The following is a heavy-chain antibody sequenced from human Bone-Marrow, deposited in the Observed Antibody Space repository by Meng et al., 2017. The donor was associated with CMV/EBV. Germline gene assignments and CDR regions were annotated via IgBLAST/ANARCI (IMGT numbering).Heavy chain of an antibody. CDR3: ARAERFDFWGGHTNSFDP. CDR2: MTWNGGRT. Sequence: GESLKISCEIARFTFDDYGMSWVRQAPGKGLEWVAGMTWNGGRTGYADSVKGRFTIYRDNSKNSLFLQMNSLRGEDTALYYCARAERFDFWGGHTNSFDPWRQGTLVTVSS. V-gene: IGHV3-20*04. D-gene: IGHD3-3*01. J-gene: IGHJ5*02. CDR1: RFTFDDYG.